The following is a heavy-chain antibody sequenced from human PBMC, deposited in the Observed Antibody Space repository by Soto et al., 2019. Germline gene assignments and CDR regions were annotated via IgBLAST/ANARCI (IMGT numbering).Heavy chain of an antibody. CDR2: IYHSGST. D-gene: IGHD5-12*01. V-gene: IGHV4-30-2*01. J-gene: IGHJ4*02. CDR3: AAGGGLPRYY. CDR1: GGSISSGGYS. Sequence: QLQLQESGSGLVKPSQTLSLTCAVSGGSISSGGYSWSWIRQPPGKGLEWIGYIYHSGSTYYNPSLKSGVPISVDRSKHQFSLKLSSVTAADTAVYYCAAGGGLPRYYWGQGTLVTVSS.